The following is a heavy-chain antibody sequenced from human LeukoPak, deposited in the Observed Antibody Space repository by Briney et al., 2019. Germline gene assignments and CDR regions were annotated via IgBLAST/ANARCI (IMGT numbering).Heavy chain of an antibody. CDR3: AKDNRRHYTSGPNPDSLH. D-gene: IGHD6-19*01. CDR1: GFIFNNYA. J-gene: IGHJ4*02. CDR2: ISWNSGSI. V-gene: IGHV3-9*01. Sequence: GGSLRLSCAGSGFIFNNYARNWVRQPPGKGLEGVSGISWNSGSIDYADSVKGRFTISRDNAKNSLYLQMNSLRVEDTAFYYCAKDNRRHYTSGPNPDSLHWGQGALVTVSS.